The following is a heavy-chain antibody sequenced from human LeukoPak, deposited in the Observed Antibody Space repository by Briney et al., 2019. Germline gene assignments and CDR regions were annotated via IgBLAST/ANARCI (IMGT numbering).Heavy chain of an antibody. V-gene: IGHV4-31*03. D-gene: IGHD3-3*01. CDR1: GGSLSSGGSY. J-gene: IGHJ4*02. CDR2: IYYSGST. CDR3: ARAVADLYYFDY. Sequence: SQTLSLTCTVSGGSLSSGGSYWSWIRQHPGTGLEWIGYIYYSGSTYYNPSLKSRVTISVDTSKNQFSLKLSSVTAADTAVYYCARAVADLYYFDYWGQGTLVTVSS.